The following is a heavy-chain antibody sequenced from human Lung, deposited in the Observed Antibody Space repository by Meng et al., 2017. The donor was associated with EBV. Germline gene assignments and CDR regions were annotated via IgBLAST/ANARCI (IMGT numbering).Heavy chain of an antibody. CDR2: ISSGNSYI. CDR3: ARLTGTGWFDP. Sequence: EVKLVESGGGLVKPGESLRLSCVASGFIFSDYNMNWLRQAPGKGLEWVSSISSGNSYIYYADSVKGRFSISRDNAKNSLSLQMNSLRADDTAVYYCARLTGTGWFDPWGQGTLVTVSS. CDR1: GFIFSDYN. D-gene: IGHD1-7*01. J-gene: IGHJ5*02. V-gene: IGHV3-21*02.